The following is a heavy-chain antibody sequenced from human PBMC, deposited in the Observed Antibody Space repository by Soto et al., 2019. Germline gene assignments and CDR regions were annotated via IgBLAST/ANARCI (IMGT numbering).Heavy chain of an antibody. CDR2: IYYSGST. V-gene: IGHV4-31*03. D-gene: IGHD6-19*01. Sequence: SETLSLTCTVSGGSISSGGYYWSWIRQHPGKGLEWIGYIYYSGSTYYNPSLKSRVTISVDTSKNQFPLKLSSVTAADTAVYYCARVGISIAVAGTHWFDPWGQGTLVTVSS. CDR1: GGSISSGGYY. CDR3: ARVGISIAVAGTHWFDP. J-gene: IGHJ5*02.